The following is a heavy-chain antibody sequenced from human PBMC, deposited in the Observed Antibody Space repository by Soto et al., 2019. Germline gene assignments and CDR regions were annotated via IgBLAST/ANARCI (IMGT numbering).Heavy chain of an antibody. J-gene: IGHJ6*02. CDR2: IWYDGSNK. D-gene: IGHD3-10*01. CDR3: ARDPVTMVRGVSMVYYYYGMDV. V-gene: IGHV3-33*01. CDR1: GFTFSSYG. Sequence: GGSLRLSCAASGFTFSSYGMHWVRQAPGKGLEWVAVIWYDGSNKYYADSVKGRFTISRDNSKNTLYLQMNSLRAEDTAVYYCARDPVTMVRGVSMVYYYYGMDVWGQGTTVTVSS.